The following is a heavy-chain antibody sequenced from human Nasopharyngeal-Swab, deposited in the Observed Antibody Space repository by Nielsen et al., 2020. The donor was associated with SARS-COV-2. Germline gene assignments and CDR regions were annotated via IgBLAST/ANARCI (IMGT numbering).Heavy chain of an antibody. CDR1: GYSFTSYG. CDR3: ARDPHGPDY. J-gene: IGHJ4*02. CDR2: ISPYNGRT. Sequence: ASVKVSCKASGYSFTSYGISWVRQAPGQGLEWMGWISPYNGRTYYAENFQGRVTMTTDTSTTTAYMDLRSLRSDDTAVYYCARDPHGPDYWGQGTLVTVSS. V-gene: IGHV1-18*01.